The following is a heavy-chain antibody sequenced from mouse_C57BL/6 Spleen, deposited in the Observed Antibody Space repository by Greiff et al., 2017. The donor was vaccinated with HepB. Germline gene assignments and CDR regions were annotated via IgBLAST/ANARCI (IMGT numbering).Heavy chain of an antibody. CDR3: AREGGLLRFYWYFDV. V-gene: IGHV1-64*01. CDR2: IHPNSGST. Sequence: VQLQQSGAELVKPGASVKLSCKASGYTFTSYWMHWVKQRPGQGLEWIGMIHPNSGSTNYNEKFKSKATLTVDKSSSTAYMQLSSLTSEDSAVYYCAREGGLLRFYWYFDVWGTGTTVTVSS. CDR1: GYTFTSYW. D-gene: IGHD1-1*01. J-gene: IGHJ1*03.